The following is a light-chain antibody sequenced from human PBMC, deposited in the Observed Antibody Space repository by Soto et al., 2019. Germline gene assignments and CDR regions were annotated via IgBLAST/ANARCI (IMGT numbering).Light chain of an antibody. CDR1: QSVDSN. Sequence: EIVMTQNPATLSVSPGERFALSCRACQSVDSNLAWYQQKPGQAPRLLIYGASTRATGMSARFSGSGSGTEFTLTISSLQSEDFAVYYCQPYNSLPAFGQGTKVDIK. V-gene: IGKV3-15*01. CDR2: GAS. CDR3: QPYNSLPA. J-gene: IGKJ1*01.